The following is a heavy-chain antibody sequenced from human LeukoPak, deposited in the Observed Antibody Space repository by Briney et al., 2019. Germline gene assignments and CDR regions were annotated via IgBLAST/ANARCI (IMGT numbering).Heavy chain of an antibody. CDR1: GGSVSSYY. D-gene: IGHD1-14*01. J-gene: IGHJ4*03. V-gene: IGHV4-59*08. CDR3: ARHGTISSESYFDY. Sequence: PSETLSLTCSVSGGSVSSYYWSWIRQSPGKGLEWIGYIHNSGRTNYNPSLKSRVTGFVDTSKNQVSLRLSSVTAADTAVYYCARHGTISSESYFDYWGQGTTVTVSS. CDR2: IHNSGRT.